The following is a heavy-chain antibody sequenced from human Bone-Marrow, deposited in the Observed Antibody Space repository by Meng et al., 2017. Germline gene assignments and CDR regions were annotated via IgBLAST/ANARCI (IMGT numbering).Heavy chain of an antibody. Sequence: LQDSGPGLVRPSETRSLTCTVSGGSVSSGPYSWTWVRQPPGKGLEWIGYKFHDGTTNYNPSLKSRVTMSVDASKKQFSLNLSSVTAADTAVYYCARDNMGSIDYWGQGTLVTVSS. J-gene: IGHJ4*02. D-gene: IGHD1-26*01. V-gene: IGHV4-61*01. CDR3: ARDNMGSIDY. CDR2: KFHDGTT. CDR1: GGSVSSGPYS.